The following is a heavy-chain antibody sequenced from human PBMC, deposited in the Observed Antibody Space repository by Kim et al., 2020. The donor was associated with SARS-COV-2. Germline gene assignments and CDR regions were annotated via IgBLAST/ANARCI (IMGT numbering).Heavy chain of an antibody. Sequence: KGRFTISRDNAKNSLYLQMNSLRAEDTAVYYCARDRALTGIVATIFWFDPWGQGTLVTVSS. J-gene: IGHJ5*02. D-gene: IGHD5-12*01. CDR3: ARDRALTGIVATIFWFDP. V-gene: IGHV3-11*06.